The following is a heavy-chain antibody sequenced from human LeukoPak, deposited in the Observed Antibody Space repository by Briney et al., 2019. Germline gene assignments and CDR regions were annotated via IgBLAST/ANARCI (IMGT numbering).Heavy chain of an antibody. V-gene: IGHV1-2*02. D-gene: IGHD1-14*01. CDR1: GYTFTSYG. J-gene: IGHJ4*02. CDR2: INPNSGGT. CDR3: ARDVSEPRGGETFDY. Sequence: ASVKVSCKASGYTFTSYGISWVRQAPGQGLEWMGWINPNSGGTNYAQKFQGKVTMTRDTSISTAYMELSRLRSDDTAVYYCARDVSEPRGGETFDYWGQGTLVTVSS.